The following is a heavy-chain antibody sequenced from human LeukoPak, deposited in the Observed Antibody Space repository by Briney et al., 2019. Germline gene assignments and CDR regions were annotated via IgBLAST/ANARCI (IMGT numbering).Heavy chain of an antibody. CDR1: GGSISSYY. CDR2: IYYSGST. CDR3: ARASYYYDSSGYYYWFDP. D-gene: IGHD3-22*01. J-gene: IGHJ5*02. V-gene: IGHV4-59*01. Sequence: SETLSLTCTVSGGSISSYYWSWIRQPPGKGLEWIGYIYYSGSTNYNPSLKNRVTISVDTSKNQFSLKLSSVTAADTAVYYCARASYYYDSSGYYYWFDPWGQGTLVTVSS.